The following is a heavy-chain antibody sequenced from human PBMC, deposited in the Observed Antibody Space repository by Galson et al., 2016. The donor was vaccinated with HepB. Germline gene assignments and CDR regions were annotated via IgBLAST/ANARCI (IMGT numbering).Heavy chain of an antibody. J-gene: IGHJ6*03. CDR1: GITFSNYV. D-gene: IGHD1-26*01. CDR2: ISDRGGIT. V-gene: IGHV3-23*01. CDR3: AKGTTTYYYYYMDV. Sequence: SLRLSCAASGITFSNYVMNWVRQAPGKGLEWVSVISDRGGITNHADSVRGRFTTSRDNSRDTLYLQMSSLRAEDTAVYYCAKGTTTYYYYYMDVWGKGTTVTVSS.